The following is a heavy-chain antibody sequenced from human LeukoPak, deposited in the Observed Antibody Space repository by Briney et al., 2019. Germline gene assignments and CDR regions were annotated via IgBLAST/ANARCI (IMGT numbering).Heavy chain of an antibody. Sequence: PGGSLRLSCAASGFTFSSYAMHWARQAPGKGLEWVAVISYDGSNKYYADSVKGRFTISRDNSKNTPYLQMNSLRAEDTAVYYCARDLLPRGFDPWGQGTLVTVSS. CDR1: GFTFSSYA. CDR2: ISYDGSNK. J-gene: IGHJ5*02. CDR3: ARDLLPRGFDP. V-gene: IGHV3-30-3*01.